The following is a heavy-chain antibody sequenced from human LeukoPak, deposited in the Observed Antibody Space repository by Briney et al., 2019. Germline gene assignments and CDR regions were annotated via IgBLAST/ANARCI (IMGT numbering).Heavy chain of an antibody. V-gene: IGHV3-33*08. CDR3: ARDPLRGGSYGPFDP. CDR2: IWYDGSNK. D-gene: IGHD1-26*01. J-gene: IGHJ5*02. CDR1: GFTFDDYG. Sequence: GGALRLSCAASGFTFDDYGMSWVRQAPGKGLEGGAVIWYDGSNKYYADSVKGRFTISRDNSKNTLYLQMNSMRAEDTAVYYCARDPLRGGSYGPFDPWGQGTLVTVSS.